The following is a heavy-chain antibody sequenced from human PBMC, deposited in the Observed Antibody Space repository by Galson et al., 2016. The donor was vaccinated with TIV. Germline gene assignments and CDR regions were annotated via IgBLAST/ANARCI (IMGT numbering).Heavy chain of an antibody. V-gene: IGHV3-7*01. CDR2: IEPDGDER. CDR1: SFTFRNYW. J-gene: IGHJ4*02. CDR3: ARGTTLTEVADIFEY. Sequence: SLRLSCAASSFTFRNYWMSWVRQAPGKGLEWVANIEPDGDERHYVDSVRGRFTISRDNAKNSLFLEMNHLRAEDTAVYYCARGTTLTEVADIFEYWGQGALVTVSS. D-gene: IGHD6-19*01.